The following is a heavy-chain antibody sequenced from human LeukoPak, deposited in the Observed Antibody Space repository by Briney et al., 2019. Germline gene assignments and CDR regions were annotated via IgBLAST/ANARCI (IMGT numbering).Heavy chain of an antibody. D-gene: IGHD5-18*01. Sequence: ASVKVSCKASGGTFSSYAISWVRQAPGQGLEWMGGIIPIFGTANYAQKFQGRVTITADESTSTACMELSSLRSEDTAVYYCARAGTADVDTAMVYFDYWGQGTLVTVSS. J-gene: IGHJ4*02. CDR3: ARAGTADVDTAMVYFDY. CDR1: GGTFSSYA. V-gene: IGHV1-69*13. CDR2: IIPIFGTA.